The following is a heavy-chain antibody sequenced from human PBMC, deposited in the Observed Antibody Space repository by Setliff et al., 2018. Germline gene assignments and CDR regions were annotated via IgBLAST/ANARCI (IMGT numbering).Heavy chain of an antibody. V-gene: IGHV1-18*04. D-gene: IGHD1-26*01. CDR1: GFRFTSFG. Sequence: ASVKVSCKTSGFRFTSFGFSWVRQAPGQGLEWMGWISAYNGNTNYAQKLQGRVTMTTDTSTSTAYMELRSLRSDDTAVYYCAREYSGGGLTWGQGTMVTVSS. J-gene: IGHJ3*01. CDR2: ISAYNGNT. CDR3: AREYSGGGLT.